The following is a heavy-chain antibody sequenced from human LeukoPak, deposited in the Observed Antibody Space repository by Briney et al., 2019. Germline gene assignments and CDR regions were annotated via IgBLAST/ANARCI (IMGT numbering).Heavy chain of an antibody. CDR1: SGSISSGDYY. CDR3: ASRNSGSYSQLDY. CDR2: IYYSGST. J-gene: IGHJ4*02. D-gene: IGHD3-10*01. Sequence: SQTLSLTCTVSSGSISSGDYYWSWIRQPPGKGLEWTGYIYYSGSTYYNPSLKSRVTISVDTSKNQFSLKLSSVTAADTAVYYCASRNSGSYSQLDYWGQGTPVTVSS. V-gene: IGHV4-30-4*08.